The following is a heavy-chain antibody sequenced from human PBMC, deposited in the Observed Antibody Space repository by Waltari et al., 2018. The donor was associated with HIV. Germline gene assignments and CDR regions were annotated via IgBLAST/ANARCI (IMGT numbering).Heavy chain of an antibody. J-gene: IGHJ4*02. CDR1: GFTFSNYA. CDR2: ITYDGSNK. D-gene: IGHD2-2*01. Sequence: QVQLVESGGGVVQPGRSLRLSCAASGFTFSNYAMHWVRPAPGKGLEWVAVITYDGSNKYYADSVKGRFTISRDNSKNTLYLQMNSLRAEDTAVYYCARDPQYCSSTSCSYYFDYWGQGTLVTVSS. CDR3: ARDPQYCSSTSCSYYFDY. V-gene: IGHV3-30-3*01.